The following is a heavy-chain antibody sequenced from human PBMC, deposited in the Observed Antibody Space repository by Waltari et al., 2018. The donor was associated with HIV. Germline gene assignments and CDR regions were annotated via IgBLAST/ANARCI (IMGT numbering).Heavy chain of an antibody. CDR3: ARDRQGTVTKDFDY. D-gene: IGHD4-17*01. V-gene: IGHV3-21*01. Sequence: EVQLVESGGGLVTPGGSVRLSCAASGFTFRRTSMNWVRQAPGKGLDWVSSISSSSTFIYYADSVKGRFTISRDNAKNSLYLQMNSLRAEDTAVYYCARDRQGTVTKDFDYWGQGTLVTVSS. CDR1: GFTFRRTS. CDR2: ISSSSTFI. J-gene: IGHJ4*02.